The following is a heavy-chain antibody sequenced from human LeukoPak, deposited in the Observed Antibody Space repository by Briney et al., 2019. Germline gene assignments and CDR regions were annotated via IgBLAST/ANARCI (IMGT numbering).Heavy chain of an antibody. Sequence: GGSLRLSCAASGFTFSSYAMHWVRQAPGKGLEWVAVISYDGSNKYYADSVKGRFTIFRDNSKNSLYLQMNSLRAEDTAVYYCAGGQYYYDSSGYYEAVDYWGQGTLVTVSS. D-gene: IGHD3-22*01. J-gene: IGHJ4*02. V-gene: IGHV3-30*04. CDR3: AGGQYYYDSSGYYEAVDY. CDR2: ISYDGSNK. CDR1: GFTFSSYA.